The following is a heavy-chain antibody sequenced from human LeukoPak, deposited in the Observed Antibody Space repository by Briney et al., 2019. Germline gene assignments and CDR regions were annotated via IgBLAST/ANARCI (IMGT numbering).Heavy chain of an antibody. Sequence: GTSLRLSCAASGFTFSSNGMHWVRQAPGKGLEWVAVISYDGSTQYYADSVKGRFTISRDNSNNMLSLQMSSLKAEDTAVYYCAKGRMMATIMISFDYWGRGTLVTVSS. V-gene: IGHV3-30*18. D-gene: IGHD5-24*01. CDR2: ISYDGSTQ. J-gene: IGHJ4*02. CDR3: AKGRMMATIMISFDY. CDR1: GFTFSSNG.